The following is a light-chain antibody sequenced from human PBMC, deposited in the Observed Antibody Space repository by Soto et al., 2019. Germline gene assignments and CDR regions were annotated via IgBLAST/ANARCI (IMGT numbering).Light chain of an antibody. CDR2: DVS. V-gene: IGLV2-14*01. CDR1: SSDVGGYNY. CDR3: SSYTSRSTLV. Sequence: QSALTQPASVSGSPGQWITISCTGTSSDVGGYNYVSWYQQHPGKAPKLMIYDVSNRPSGVSNRFSGSKSGNTASLTISGLQAEDEADYYCSSYTSRSTLVFGGGTKLTVL. J-gene: IGLJ2*01.